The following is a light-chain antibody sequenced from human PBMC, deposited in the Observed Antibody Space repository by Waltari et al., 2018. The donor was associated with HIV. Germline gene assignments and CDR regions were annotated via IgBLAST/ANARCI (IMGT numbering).Light chain of an antibody. CDR3: MIWHTNTWV. V-gene: IGLV5-45*03. CDR2: YTSDSDT. J-gene: IGLJ3*02. CDR1: SGITVDTFS. Sequence: QTVLTQPSSLSASPGASASPTCTLRSGITVDTFSVYWYQQKPGTPPQYLLRYTSDSDTQQGSGVSSRFSGSKDTSANAAILLISGLQSEDEADYYCMIWHTNTWVFGGGTKLTVL.